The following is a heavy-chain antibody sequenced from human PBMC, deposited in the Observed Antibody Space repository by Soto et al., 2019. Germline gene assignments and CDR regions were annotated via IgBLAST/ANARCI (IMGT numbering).Heavy chain of an antibody. D-gene: IGHD1-26*01. V-gene: IGHV1-69*01. Sequence: QVQLVQSGAEVKKPGSSVKVSCKASGGTFNSYGVSWVRQAPGQGLEWMGGIIPIFGRPNYAQKFQGRVTITADESTSTAYMELTSLRSEDTAVYYCASPTSGSPKGMGVWGQGTTVTVSS. CDR2: IIPIFGRP. J-gene: IGHJ6*02. CDR3: ASPTSGSPKGMGV. CDR1: GGTFNSYG.